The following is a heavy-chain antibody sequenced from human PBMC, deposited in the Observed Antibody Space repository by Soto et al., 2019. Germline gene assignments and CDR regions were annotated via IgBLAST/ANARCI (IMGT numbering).Heavy chain of an antibody. D-gene: IGHD6-13*01. V-gene: IGHV3-23*01. CDR1: GFTFSSYA. CDR3: ARRRGDSNSWYYCDY. Sequence: EVQLLESGGGLVEPGGSLRLSCAASGFTFSSYAMRWVRQAPGKGLEYVSGITGSGGSTYYADSVKGRFTISRDNSTNTVYLQMNSLRAEDTAIYDCARRRGDSNSWYYCDYWGQGTLVTVSS. J-gene: IGHJ4*02. CDR2: ITGSGGST.